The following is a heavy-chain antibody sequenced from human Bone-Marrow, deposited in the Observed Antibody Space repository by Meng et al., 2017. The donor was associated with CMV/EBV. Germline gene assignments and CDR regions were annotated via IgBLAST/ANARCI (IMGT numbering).Heavy chain of an antibody. CDR1: GGSFSGYY. V-gene: IGHV3-11*04. CDR3: ARSLSLQRITIFGVVTPRFGYGMDV. CDR2: ISSSGSTI. J-gene: IGHJ6*02. D-gene: IGHD3-3*01. Sequence: LSLTCAVYGGSFSGYYWSWIRQPPGKGLEWVSYISSSGSTIYYADSVKGRFTISRDNSKNTLYLQMNSLRAEDTAVYYCARSLSLQRITIFGVVTPRFGYGMDVWGQGTTVTVSS.